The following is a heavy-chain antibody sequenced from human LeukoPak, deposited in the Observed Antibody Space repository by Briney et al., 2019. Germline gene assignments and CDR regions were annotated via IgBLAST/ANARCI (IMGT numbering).Heavy chain of an antibody. CDR3: ARQAGYYGSGTTHYHMDA. J-gene: IGHJ6*03. D-gene: IGHD3-10*01. V-gene: IGHV3-30*04. CDR2: ISYDGGNK. CDR1: GFTFSSYA. Sequence: PGRSLRLSCAASGFTFSSYAMHWVRQAPGKGLEWVAVISYDGGNKYYADSVKGRFTISRDNSKNTLYLQMNSLRPEDTAVYYCARQAGYYGSGTTHYHMDAWGKGTTVTVSS.